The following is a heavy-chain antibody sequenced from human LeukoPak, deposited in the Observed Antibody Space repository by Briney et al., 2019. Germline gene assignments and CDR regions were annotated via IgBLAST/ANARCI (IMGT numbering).Heavy chain of an antibody. V-gene: IGHV4-39*07. CDR2: IYYSGST. J-gene: IGHJ3*02. Sequence: SETLSLTCTVSGGSISSYYWSWIRQPPGKGLEWIGSIYYSGSTYYNPSLKSRVTISVDTSKNQFSLKLSSVTAADTAVYYCARADVAVAGNAFDIWGQGTMVTVSS. CDR1: GGSISSYY. D-gene: IGHD6-19*01. CDR3: ARADVAVAGNAFDI.